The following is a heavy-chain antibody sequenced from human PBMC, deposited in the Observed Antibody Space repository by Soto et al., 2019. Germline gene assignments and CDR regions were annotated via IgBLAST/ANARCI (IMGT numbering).Heavy chain of an antibody. D-gene: IGHD3-16*01. J-gene: IGHJ4*02. V-gene: IGHV2-5*02. CDR1: GFSLSARPVG. CDR2: IYWDDDK. CDR3: ARSAGLNGNMKGGLFDW. Sequence: QITLKESGPTRVKPTQTLMLTCTFSGFSLSARPVGVAWIRQPPGKALERLAIIYWDDDKRYSPSLMSRLTLTKDSHNNQAVLTMSYMDPVVTARYYRARSAGLNGNMKGGLFDWWGQGALVTFSS.